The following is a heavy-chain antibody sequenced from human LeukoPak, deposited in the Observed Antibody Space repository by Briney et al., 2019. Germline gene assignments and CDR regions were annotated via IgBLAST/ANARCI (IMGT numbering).Heavy chain of an antibody. CDR2: INHSGST. J-gene: IGHJ4*02. Sequence: SENLSLTCAVYGGSFSGYYWSWIRQPPGKGLEWIGEINHSGSTNYNPSLKSRVSISVDTSKNQFSLKLSSVTAADTAVYYCARGQIRSWNAPGGAYYFDYWGQGTLVTVSS. D-gene: IGHD1-1*01. CDR3: ARGQIRSWNAPGGAYYFDY. V-gene: IGHV4-34*01. CDR1: GGSFSGYY.